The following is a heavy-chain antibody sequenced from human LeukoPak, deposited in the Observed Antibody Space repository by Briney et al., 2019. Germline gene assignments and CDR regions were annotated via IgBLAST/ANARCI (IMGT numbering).Heavy chain of an antibody. Sequence: ASVKDSCKASGYTYTDYYMHWVRQAPGQGLEGMGWIAPNSGDTNYAQKPQDRVTMPRGTSISTAYMELSRLKYDDTAVYCCARDIGSCWYWIGGHYWGQGTLVTVAS. CDR2: IAPNSGDT. D-gene: IGHD6-19*01. J-gene: IGHJ4*02. CDR3: ARDIGSCWYWIGGHY. CDR1: GYTYTDYY. V-gene: IGHV1-2*02.